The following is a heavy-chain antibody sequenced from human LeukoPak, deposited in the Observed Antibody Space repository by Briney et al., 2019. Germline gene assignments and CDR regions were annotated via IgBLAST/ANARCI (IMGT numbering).Heavy chain of an antibody. CDR1: GYTFTGYY. J-gene: IGHJ4*02. Sequence: ASVKVSCKASGYTFTGYYMHWVRQAPGRGLEWMGWINPNSGGTNYAQKFQGRVTMTRDTSISTAYMELSRLRSDDTAVYYCAREEQHDSSGHYDGAVDYWGQGTLVTVSS. V-gene: IGHV1-2*02. CDR3: AREEQHDSSGHYDGAVDY. D-gene: IGHD3-22*01. CDR2: INPNSGGT.